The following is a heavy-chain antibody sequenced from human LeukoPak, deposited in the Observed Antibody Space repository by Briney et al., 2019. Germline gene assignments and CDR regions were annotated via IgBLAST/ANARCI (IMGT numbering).Heavy chain of an antibody. Sequence: GGSLRLSCAASGFTFSSYCMTWVRQAPGKGLEWVSYISSSSSTIYYADSVKGRFTISRDNAKNSLYLQMNSLRAEDTAVYYCAKDGSSWLHYFDYWGQGTLVTVSS. CDR3: AKDGSSWLHYFDY. CDR1: GFTFSSYC. D-gene: IGHD6-13*01. V-gene: IGHV3-48*01. CDR2: ISSSSSTI. J-gene: IGHJ4*02.